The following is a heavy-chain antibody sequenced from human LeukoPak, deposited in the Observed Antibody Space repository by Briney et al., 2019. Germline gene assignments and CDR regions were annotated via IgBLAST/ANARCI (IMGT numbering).Heavy chain of an antibody. J-gene: IGHJ4*02. V-gene: IGHV3-23*01. CDR1: GFTFSSYG. CDR3: ARELLWFGESDY. Sequence: GGTLRLSCAASGFTFSSYGMSWVRQAPGKGLEWVSAISGSGGSTYYADSVKGRFTISRDNSKNTLYLQMNSLRAEDTAVYYCARELLWFGESDYWGQGTLVTVSS. CDR2: ISGSGGST. D-gene: IGHD3-10*01.